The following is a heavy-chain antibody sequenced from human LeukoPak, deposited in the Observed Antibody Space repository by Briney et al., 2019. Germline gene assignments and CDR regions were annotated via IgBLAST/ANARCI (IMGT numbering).Heavy chain of an antibody. Sequence: SETLSLTCTVSGGSISSYYWSWIRQPPGKGLEWIGYICYSGSTNYNPSLKSRVTISVDTSKNQFSLKLSSVTAADTAVYYCARNRGRGYDYDGLYYFDYWGQGTLVTVSS. CDR3: ARNRGRGYDYDGLYYFDY. V-gene: IGHV4-59*01. CDR1: GGSISSYY. D-gene: IGHD5-12*01. CDR2: ICYSGST. J-gene: IGHJ4*02.